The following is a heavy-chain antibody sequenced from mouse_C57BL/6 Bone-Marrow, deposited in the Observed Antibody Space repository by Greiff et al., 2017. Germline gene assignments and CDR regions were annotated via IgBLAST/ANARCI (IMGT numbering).Heavy chain of an antibody. CDR2: LDPSDSYT. CDR3: AREAYYVAMDY. J-gene: IGHJ4*01. Sequence: VQLQQPGAELVMPGASVKLSCKASGYTFTSYWMHWVKQRPGQGLEWIGELDPSDSYTNYNQKFKGKSTLTVDKSSSTAYMQLSILTSEDSAVYYCAREAYYVAMDYWGQGTSVTVSS. V-gene: IGHV1-69*01. CDR1: GYTFTSYW. D-gene: IGHD1-1*01.